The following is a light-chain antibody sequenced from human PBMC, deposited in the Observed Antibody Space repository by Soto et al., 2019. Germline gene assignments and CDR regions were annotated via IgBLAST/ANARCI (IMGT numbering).Light chain of an antibody. CDR3: QSFDSSLSGWV. CDR1: SSNIAARYD. CDR2: GNT. V-gene: IGLV1-40*01. Sequence: QSVLTQPPSVSGAPGQRVTFSCTGSSSNIAARYDVHWYQQLPGTAPKLLIYGNTNRPSGVPDRFSGSKSGTSASLAITGLQADDEADYYCQSFDSSLSGWVFGGGTKLTVL. J-gene: IGLJ3*02.